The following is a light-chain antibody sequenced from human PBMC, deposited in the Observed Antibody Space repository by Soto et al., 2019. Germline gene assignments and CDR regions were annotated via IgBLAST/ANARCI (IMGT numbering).Light chain of an antibody. J-gene: IGKJ5*01. CDR3: QQYGSLPIT. Sequence: EIVLTQSPGTLSLSPGERATLSCRTSQSVTSNYFAWYQQKPGQAPRLLIYGASSRATGIPDRFSGSGSGTDFTITISRLEPEDFAVYSCQQYGSLPITFGQGTRLELQ. CDR1: QSVTSNY. CDR2: GAS. V-gene: IGKV3-20*01.